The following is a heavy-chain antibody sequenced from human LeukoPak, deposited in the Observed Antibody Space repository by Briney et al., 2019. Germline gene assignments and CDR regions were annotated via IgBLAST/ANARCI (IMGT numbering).Heavy chain of an antibody. J-gene: IGHJ4*02. CDR2: IYVSGST. V-gene: IGHV4-61*02. D-gene: IGHD6-6*01. Sequence: SQTLSLTCTVSGSISSGSYYWSWIRQPAGKGLEWIGRIYVSGSTNYNPSLESRVTISLDTSKNQSSLQLTSLTAADTAVYYCAREGQQLVPPFDYWGQGTLVTVSS. CDR3: AREGQQLVPPFDY. CDR1: GSISSGSYY.